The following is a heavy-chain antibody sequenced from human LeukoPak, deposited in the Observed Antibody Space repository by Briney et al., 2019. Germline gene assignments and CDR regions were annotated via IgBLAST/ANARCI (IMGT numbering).Heavy chain of an antibody. J-gene: IGHJ5*02. CDR2: IYYSGST. V-gene: IGHV4-39*07. Sequence: PSETLSLTCTVSGGSISSSSYYWGWIRQPPGKGLEWIGRIYYSGSTYYNPSLKSRVTISVDTSKNQFSLKLSSVTAADTAVYYCARGRSRGGPRYNWFEPWGQGTLVTVSS. CDR3: ARGRSRGGPRYNWFEP. CDR1: GGSISSSSYY.